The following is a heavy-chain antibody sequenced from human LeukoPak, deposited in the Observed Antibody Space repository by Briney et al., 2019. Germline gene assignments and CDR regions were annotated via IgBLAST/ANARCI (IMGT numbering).Heavy chain of an antibody. CDR1: GYTFSDYY. V-gene: IGHV1-2*02. Sequence: ASVKVSCKASGYTFSDYYMHWVRQAPGQGLEWMGWINPSSGGTKYAQKFQGRVTMTRDTSITTAYMELSRLTSDDTAVYYCARCTGGYLDYWGQGTLVTVSS. CDR3: ARCTGGYLDY. D-gene: IGHD2-8*02. CDR2: INPSSGGT. J-gene: IGHJ4*02.